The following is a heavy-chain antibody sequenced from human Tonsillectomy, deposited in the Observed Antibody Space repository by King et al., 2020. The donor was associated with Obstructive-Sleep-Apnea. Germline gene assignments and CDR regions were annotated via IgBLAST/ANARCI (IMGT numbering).Heavy chain of an antibody. J-gene: IGHJ4*02. V-gene: IGHV3-30*18. D-gene: IGHD3-22*01. Sequence: VQLVESGGGVVQPGRSLRLSCAASGFTFSGYAMHWVRQAPGKGLEWVAVISYDANSKYYADSVKGRFTISRDNSKNTLYLQMNRLRAEDTAVYYCAKPLRDYYDSSGYFGRFDYWGQGTLVTVSS. CDR2: ISYDANSK. CDR1: GFTFSGYA. CDR3: AKPLRDYYDSSGYFGRFDY.